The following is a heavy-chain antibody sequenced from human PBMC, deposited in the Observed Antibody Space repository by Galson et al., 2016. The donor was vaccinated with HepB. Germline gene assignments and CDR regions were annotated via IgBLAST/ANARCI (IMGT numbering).Heavy chain of an antibody. J-gene: IGHJ6*02. CDR3: ARANVVLTYYYYYTMDV. D-gene: IGHD2-2*01. CDR1: GDSVSSNSAA. V-gene: IGHV6-1*01. CDR2: TYYRSKWYH. Sequence: CAISGDSVSSNSAAWNWIRQSPSRGLEWLGRTYYRSKWYHDYAVSVKSRITISPDTSKNQFSLQMNSVTPEDTAVYYCARANVVLTYYYYYTMDVWGQGTTVTVSS.